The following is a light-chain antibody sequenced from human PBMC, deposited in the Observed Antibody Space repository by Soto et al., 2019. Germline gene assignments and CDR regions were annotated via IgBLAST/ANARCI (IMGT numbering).Light chain of an antibody. CDR2: DVS. Sequence: EIVLTQSPGTLSLSPGERAALSCRASQSIGNFVAWYQQRRGQAPRLLVYDVSKRATGIPVRFTGSGSGTDFTLTISSLEPEDFAIYYCQQRSNWPITFGQGTRLEIK. V-gene: IGKV3-11*01. J-gene: IGKJ5*01. CDR1: QSIGNF. CDR3: QQRSNWPIT.